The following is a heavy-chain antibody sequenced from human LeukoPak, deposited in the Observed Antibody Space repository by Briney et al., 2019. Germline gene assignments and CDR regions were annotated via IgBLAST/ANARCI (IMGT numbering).Heavy chain of an antibody. CDR1: GYTFTNHN. J-gene: IGHJ4*02. V-gene: IGHV1-8*01. Sequence: GASVKVSCKASGYTFTNHNINWVRQASGQGLEWMGWMNPKSGNTGYLQKFQGRVTMTRDTSMSTAFMELSSLTSEDTAVYCARGVNSQGTAMVLFDSWGQGSLVTVSA. CDR3: ARGVNSQGTAMVLFDS. D-gene: IGHD5-18*01. CDR2: MNPKSGNT.